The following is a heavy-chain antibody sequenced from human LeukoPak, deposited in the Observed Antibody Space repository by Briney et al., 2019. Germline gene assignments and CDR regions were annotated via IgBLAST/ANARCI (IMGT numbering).Heavy chain of an antibody. D-gene: IGHD3-10*01. CDR1: GGSISSYY. Sequence: SETLSLTCTVSGGSISSYYWSWIRQPPGKGLEWIGYMCYGGSTNYNPSLKSRVTISVDTSKNQFSLKLSSVTAADTAVYYCARRKVTMVRGASPWFDPWGQGTLVTVSS. V-gene: IGHV4-59*12. CDR2: MCYGGST. CDR3: ARRKVTMVRGASPWFDP. J-gene: IGHJ5*02.